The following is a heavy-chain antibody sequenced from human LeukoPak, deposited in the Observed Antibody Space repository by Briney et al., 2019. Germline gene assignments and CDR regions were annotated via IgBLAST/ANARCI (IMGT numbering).Heavy chain of an antibody. CDR1: GFSFSDYA. V-gene: IGHV3-30*04. CDR2: ISYDGSNK. J-gene: IGHJ4*02. Sequence: GRSLRLSCAASGFSFSDYAMHWVRQAPGKGLEWVAVISYDGSNKYYADSVKGRFTISRDNSKNTLYLQMNSLRAEDTAVYYCARGLKRDSSGYYGDYWGQGTLVTVSS. D-gene: IGHD3-22*01. CDR3: ARGLKRDSSGYYGDY.